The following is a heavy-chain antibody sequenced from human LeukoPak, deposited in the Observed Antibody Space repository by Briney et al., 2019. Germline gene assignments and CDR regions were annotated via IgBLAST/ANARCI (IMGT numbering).Heavy chain of an antibody. CDR1: GFTFSIYA. CDR3: AKGQTSESRFDY. Sequence: PGGSLRLSCAASGFTSGFTFSIYAMSWVRQTPGKGLEWVSVITGNSGDTYYADSVKGRFTISRDNSKNTPYLQMNSLRAEDTAVYYCAKGQTSESRFDYWGQGTLVTVSS. J-gene: IGHJ4*02. V-gene: IGHV3-23*01. CDR2: ITGNSGDT.